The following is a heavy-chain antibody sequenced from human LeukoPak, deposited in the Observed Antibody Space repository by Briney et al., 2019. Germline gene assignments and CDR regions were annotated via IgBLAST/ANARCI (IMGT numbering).Heavy chain of an antibody. CDR1: GGSISGYY. D-gene: IGHD6-19*01. CDR2: IYYSGGT. Sequence: PSETLSLTCTVSGGSISGYYWSWIRQPPGKGLEWIGYIYYSGGTNYNPSLKSRLTISLDTSKNQFSLKVNSVTTADTAVYYCARAAVAGDFFDYWGQGTLVTVSS. V-gene: IGHV4-59*01. J-gene: IGHJ4*02. CDR3: ARAAVAGDFFDY.